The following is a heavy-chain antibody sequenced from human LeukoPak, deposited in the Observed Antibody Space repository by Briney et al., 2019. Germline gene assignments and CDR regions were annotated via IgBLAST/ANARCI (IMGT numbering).Heavy chain of an antibody. Sequence: GGSLRLSCAASGFTFSSYAMHRVRQAPGKGLEWVAVISYDGSNKYYADSVKGRFTISRDNSKNTLYLQMNSLRAEDTAVYYCARVRLMVYATDAFDIWGQGTMVTVSS. CDR3: ARVRLMVYATDAFDI. J-gene: IGHJ3*02. V-gene: IGHV3-30*01. D-gene: IGHD2-8*01. CDR1: GFTFSSYA. CDR2: ISYDGSNK.